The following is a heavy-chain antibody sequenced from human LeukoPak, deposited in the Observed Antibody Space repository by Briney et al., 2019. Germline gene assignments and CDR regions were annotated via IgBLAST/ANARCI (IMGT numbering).Heavy chain of an antibody. D-gene: IGHD3-22*01. CDR1: GGSFSGYY. J-gene: IGHJ4*02. CDR2: INHSGST. V-gene: IGHV4-34*01. Sequence: PSETLSLTCAVYGGSFSGYYWSWIRQPPGKGLEWIGEINHSGSTNYNPSLKSRVTISVDTSKNQFSLKLSSVTAADTAVYYCERGPSYTYYYDRSGYYLNYWGQGTLVTVSS. CDR3: ERGPSYTYYYDRSGYYLNY.